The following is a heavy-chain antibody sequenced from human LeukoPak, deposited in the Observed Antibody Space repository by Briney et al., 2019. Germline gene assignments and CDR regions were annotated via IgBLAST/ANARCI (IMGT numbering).Heavy chain of an antibody. J-gene: IGHJ4*02. CDR3: ARAPSGVLPYYLDS. V-gene: IGHV1-8*03. D-gene: IGHD3-10*01. Sequence: ASVKVSCKASGGTFSSYDINWVRQAAGQGLEWMGWINPSSGKTGYAQKFQGRLTITRNTSINTVYMDLSSLTSEDAAVYYCARAPSGVLPYYLDSWGPGTLVAVSS. CDR1: GGTFSSYD. CDR2: INPSSGKT.